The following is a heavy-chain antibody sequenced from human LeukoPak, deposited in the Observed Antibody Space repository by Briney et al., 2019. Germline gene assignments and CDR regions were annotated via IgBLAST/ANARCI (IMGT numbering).Heavy chain of an antibody. V-gene: IGHV4-59*01. CDR3: ARHQGYASSWYADY. Sequence: PSETLSLTCTVSGGSISSYYWSWIRQPPGKGLEWIGYIHYSGNTNYNPSLKSRVTISADTSKNQFSLKLNSVTAADTAVYYCARHQGYASSWYADYWGQGALVTVSS. CDR2: IHYSGNT. J-gene: IGHJ4*02. D-gene: IGHD6-13*01. CDR1: GGSISSYY.